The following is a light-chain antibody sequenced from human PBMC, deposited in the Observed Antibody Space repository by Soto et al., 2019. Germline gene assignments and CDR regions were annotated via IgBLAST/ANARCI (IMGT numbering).Light chain of an antibody. V-gene: IGLV2-14*01. CDR3: CSYTSSGTLDVV. CDR1: SSDVGGYNF. CDR2: DVN. J-gene: IGLJ2*01. Sequence: QSALTQPASVSGSPGQSITISCTGTSSDVGGYNFVSWYQQHPGKAPKLMIYDVNNRPSGVSNRFSGSNSGNTASLTISGLQAADEADYYCCSYTSSGTLDVVFGGGTKLTVL.